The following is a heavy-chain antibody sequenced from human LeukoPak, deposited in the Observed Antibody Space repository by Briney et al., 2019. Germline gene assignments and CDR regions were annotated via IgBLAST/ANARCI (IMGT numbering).Heavy chain of an antibody. J-gene: IGHJ4*02. V-gene: IGHV3-48*03. Sequence: GGSLRLSCAASGFTFSSYEMNWVRQAPGKGLEWVSYISSIGSTIFYAGSVKGRFTISRDNAKKSLYVQMNSLRAEDTAVYYCARGSFGEFFYWGQGKLVTVSS. CDR2: ISSIGSTI. CDR3: ARGSFGEFFY. D-gene: IGHD3-10*01. CDR1: GFTFSSYE.